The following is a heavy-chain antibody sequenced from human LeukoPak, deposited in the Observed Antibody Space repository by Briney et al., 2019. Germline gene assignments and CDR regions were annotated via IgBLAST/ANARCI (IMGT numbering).Heavy chain of an antibody. CDR1: GFTFDDYA. J-gene: IGHJ4*02. Sequence: GRSLRLSCAASGFTFDDYAMHWVRQAPGKGLEWVSGISWNSGSIGYADSVKGRFTISRDNSKNTLYLQMNSLRAEDTAVYYCAREGTSSSCFDYWGQGTLVTVSS. CDR3: AREGTSSSCFDY. V-gene: IGHV3-9*01. CDR2: ISWNSGSI. D-gene: IGHD6-13*01.